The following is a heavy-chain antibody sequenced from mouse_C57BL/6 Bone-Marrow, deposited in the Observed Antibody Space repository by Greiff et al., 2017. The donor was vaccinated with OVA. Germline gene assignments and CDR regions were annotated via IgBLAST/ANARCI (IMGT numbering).Heavy chain of an antibody. J-gene: IGHJ2*01. CDR3: ASQVITTVVAHFDD. CDR1: GYTFTSYW. D-gene: IGHD1-1*01. CDR2: INPSSGYT. Sequence: VQRVESGAELAKPGASVKLSCKASGYTFTSYWMHWVKQRPGQGLEWIGYINPSSGYTKYNQKFKDKATLTADKSSSTAYMQLSSLTYEDSAVYYCASQVITTVVAHFDDWGQVTTLTVSS. V-gene: IGHV1-7*01.